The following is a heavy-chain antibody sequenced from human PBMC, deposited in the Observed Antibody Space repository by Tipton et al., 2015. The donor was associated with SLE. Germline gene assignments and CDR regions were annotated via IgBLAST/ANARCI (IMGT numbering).Heavy chain of an antibody. Sequence: TLSLTCTVSGGSISSGSYYWSWIRQPPGKGLEWIGEINHSGSTNYNPSLKSRVTISVDTSKNQFSLKLSSVTAADTAVYYCARALVGWFDPWGQGTLVTVSS. CDR2: INHSGST. D-gene: IGHD2-21*01. J-gene: IGHJ5*02. CDR3: ARALVGWFDP. CDR1: GGSISSGSYY. V-gene: IGHV4-39*07.